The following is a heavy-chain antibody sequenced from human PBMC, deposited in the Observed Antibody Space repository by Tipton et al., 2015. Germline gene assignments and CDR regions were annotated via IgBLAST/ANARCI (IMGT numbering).Heavy chain of an antibody. D-gene: IGHD3-10*01. Sequence: TLSLTCTVSGASISSPNSFWGWIRQSPGKGLEWIGSILHRGTTYYNPSLRSRVSLSIDTSSNQFSLKLNSVTAADTAVYYCARGLLLWFGMSDYWGRGTLVTVSS. J-gene: IGHJ4*02. CDR1: GASISSPNSF. CDR2: ILHRGTT. CDR3: ARGLLLWFGMSDY. V-gene: IGHV4-39*01.